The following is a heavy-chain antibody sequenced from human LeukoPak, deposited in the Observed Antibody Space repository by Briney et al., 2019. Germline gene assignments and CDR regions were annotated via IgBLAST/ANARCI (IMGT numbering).Heavy chain of an antibody. CDR2: ISSSSSTI. Sequence: GGSLRLSCAASGFTFSSYSMNWVRQAPGKGLEWVSYISSSSSTIYYADSVKGRFTISRDNAKNSLYLQMNSLRAEDTAVYYCARENGYCSDTSCYMQAFDIWGHGTMVTVSS. CDR1: GFTFSSYS. CDR3: ARENGYCSDTSCYMQAFDI. D-gene: IGHD2-2*02. J-gene: IGHJ3*02. V-gene: IGHV3-48*01.